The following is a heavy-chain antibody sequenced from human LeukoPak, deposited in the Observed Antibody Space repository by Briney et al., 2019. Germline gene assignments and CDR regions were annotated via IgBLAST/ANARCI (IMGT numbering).Heavy chain of an antibody. CDR2: ISTSSSYI. J-gene: IGHJ5*02. CDR1: GFTFNRYN. D-gene: IGHD2-15*01. Sequence: PGGSLSLSCAASGFTFNRYNMNWVRRAPGKGLEWVSSISTSSSYIYYADSVRGRFTISRDNAKNSLYLQMNSLRAEDTAVYSCARGADGVSSNSRGWFDPWGQGTLVTVSS. CDR3: ARGADGVSSNSRGWFDP. V-gene: IGHV3-21*01.